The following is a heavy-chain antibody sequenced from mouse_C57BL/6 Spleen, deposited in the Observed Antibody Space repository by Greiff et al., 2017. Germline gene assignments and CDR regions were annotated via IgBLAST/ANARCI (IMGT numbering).Heavy chain of an antibody. J-gene: IGHJ3*01. CDR1: GYTFTSYW. Sequence: VKLQQPGAELVKPGASVQLSCKASGYTFTSYWMPWVKQRPGRGLEWIGRIDPNGGGTKYNEQFKSKATMPVDKPSSTAYMQLSSLTSGSSAVYYCAREWDGYYRTWFAYWGQGTLVTVSA. CDR2: IDPNGGGT. D-gene: IGHD2-3*01. CDR3: AREWDGYYRTWFAY. V-gene: IGHV1-72*01.